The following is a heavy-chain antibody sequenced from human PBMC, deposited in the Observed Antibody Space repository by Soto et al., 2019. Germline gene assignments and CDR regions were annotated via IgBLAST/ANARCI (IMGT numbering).Heavy chain of an antibody. CDR3: AATVEMATTGGFFDY. CDR2: ISAYNGNT. Sequence: ASVKVSCKASGYTFTSYGISWVRQAPGQGLEWMGWISAYNGNTNYAQKLQGRVTMTTDTSTSTAYMELRSLRSDDTAVYYCAATVEMATTGGFFDYWGQGTLVTVSS. CDR1: GYTFTSYG. J-gene: IGHJ4*02. V-gene: IGHV1-18*01. D-gene: IGHD1-1*01.